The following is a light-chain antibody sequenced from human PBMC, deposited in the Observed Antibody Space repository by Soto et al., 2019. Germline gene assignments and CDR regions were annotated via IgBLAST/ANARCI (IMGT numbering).Light chain of an antibody. CDR3: QQSYCTPWT. CDR2: AAS. CDR1: QSISSY. J-gene: IGKJ1*01. Sequence: DIQMTQSPSSLSASVGDRATITCRASQSISSYLNWYQQKPGKAPKLLIYAASSLQSGVPSRFSGSGSGTDLTLTISSLQPEDFATYYCQQSYCTPWTFGQGTNVEIK. V-gene: IGKV1-39*01.